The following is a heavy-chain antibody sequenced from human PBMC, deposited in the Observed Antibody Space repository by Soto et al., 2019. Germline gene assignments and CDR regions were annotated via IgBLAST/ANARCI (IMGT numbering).Heavy chain of an antibody. CDR1: GFPFSSYA. CDR2: ISGSGGST. Sequence: PGGSLRLSCAASGFPFSSYAMSWVRQAPGKGLEWVSAISGSGGSTYYTDSVKGRFTISRDNSKNTLYLQMNSLRAEDTAVYYCAKVLPGADYDIMTGYPDYWGQGTLVTVSS. D-gene: IGHD3-9*01. J-gene: IGHJ4*02. V-gene: IGHV3-23*01. CDR3: AKVLPGADYDIMTGYPDY.